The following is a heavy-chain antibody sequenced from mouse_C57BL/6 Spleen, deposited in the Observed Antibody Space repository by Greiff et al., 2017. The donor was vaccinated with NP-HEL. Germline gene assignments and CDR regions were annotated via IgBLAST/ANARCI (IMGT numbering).Heavy chain of an antibody. Sequence: EVKLMESGGGLVKPGGSLKLSCAASGFTFSSYTMSWVRQTPEKRLEWVATISGGGGNTSYPDSVKGRFTISRDNAKNPLYLQMSSLRSEDTALYYCARVGWLLGRHFDYWGQGTTLTVSS. CDR2: ISGGGGNT. CDR3: ARVGWLLGRHFDY. J-gene: IGHJ2*01. CDR1: GFTFSSYT. V-gene: IGHV5-9*01. D-gene: IGHD2-3*01.